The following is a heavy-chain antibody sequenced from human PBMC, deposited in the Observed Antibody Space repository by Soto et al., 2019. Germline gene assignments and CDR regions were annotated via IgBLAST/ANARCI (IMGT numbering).Heavy chain of an antibody. CDR2: IHNSEST. D-gene: IGHD3-22*01. J-gene: IGHJ4*02. CDR1: GGSINSGGYY. Sequence: QVQLQESGPGLVKPSQTLSLTCTVSGGSINSGGYYWTWIRQHPGKGLEWIGYIHNSESTYYNPSLKSRLTISLDTSKNQFSLRLSSVTAADTAVYYCARVKYYHDSGYYYFVDYWGQGTLVTVSS. V-gene: IGHV4-31*03. CDR3: ARVKYYHDSGYYYFVDY.